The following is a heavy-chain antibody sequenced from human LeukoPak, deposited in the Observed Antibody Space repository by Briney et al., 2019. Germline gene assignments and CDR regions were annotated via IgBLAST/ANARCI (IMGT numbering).Heavy chain of an antibody. CDR2: IYYSGST. Sequence: PSETLSLTCTVSGRSISSGGYYWSWIRQHPGKGLEWIGYIYYSGSTYYNPSLKSRVTISVDTSKNQFSLKLSSVTAADTAVYYCASSPGYCSSTSCSVQIDYWGQGTLVTVSS. CDR3: ASSPGYCSSTSCSVQIDY. CDR1: GRSISSGGYY. J-gene: IGHJ4*02. V-gene: IGHV4-31*03. D-gene: IGHD2-2*01.